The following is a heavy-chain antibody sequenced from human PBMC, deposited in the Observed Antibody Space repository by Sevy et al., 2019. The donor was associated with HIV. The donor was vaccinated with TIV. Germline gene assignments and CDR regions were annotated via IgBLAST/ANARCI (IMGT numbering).Heavy chain of an antibody. V-gene: IGHV3-7*01. CDR3: AREHITIRANYDCYGMDV. J-gene: IGHJ6*01. D-gene: IGHD3-3*02. Sequence: GGSLRLSCAASGFTFSAYWMSWVRQVPGKGLEWVANIKEDGSEEHYVASVKGRFSISRDNAKKSLFLQMNSLRAEDTAVYFCAREHITIRANYDCYGMDVWGQGTTVTVSS. CDR1: GFTFSAYW. CDR2: IKEDGSEE.